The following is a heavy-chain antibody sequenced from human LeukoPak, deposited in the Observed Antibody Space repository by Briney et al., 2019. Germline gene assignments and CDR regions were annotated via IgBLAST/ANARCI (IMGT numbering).Heavy chain of an antibody. V-gene: IGHV4-59*01. CDR1: GGSISSYY. CDR3: ARAVGAMAALDY. D-gene: IGHD5-24*01. Sequence: PSETLSLTCTVSGGSISSYYWSWIRQPPGKGLEWIGYIYYSGSTNYNPSLKSRVTISVDTSKNQFSLKLSSVTAADTAVYYCARAVGAMAALDYWGQGTLVTVSS. J-gene: IGHJ4*02. CDR2: IYYSGST.